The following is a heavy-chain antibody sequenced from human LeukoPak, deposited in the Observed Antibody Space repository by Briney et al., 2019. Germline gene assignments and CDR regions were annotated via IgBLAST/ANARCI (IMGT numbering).Heavy chain of an antibody. V-gene: IGHV1-2*02. CDR1: GYTFTGYY. J-gene: IGHJ4*02. Sequence: ASVKVSCKASGYTFTGYYMHWVRQAPGQGLEWMGWINPNSGGTNYAQKFQGRVTMTRDMSISTAYMEVSRLTSDDKAVYYCARATIADSSTYYIDYWGLGTLVTVSS. D-gene: IGHD3-22*01. CDR3: ARATIADSSTYYIDY. CDR2: INPNSGGT.